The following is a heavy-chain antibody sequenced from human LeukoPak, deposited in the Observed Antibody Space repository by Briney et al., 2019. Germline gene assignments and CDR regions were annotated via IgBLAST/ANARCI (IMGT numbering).Heavy chain of an antibody. Sequence: QPGGSLRLSCAASGFTFSSYAMSWVRQAPGKGLEWVANIKQDGSEKYYVDSVKGRFTISRDNAKNSLYLQMNSLRAEDTAIYYCAKPITISGATDAFDIWGQGTMVTVSS. J-gene: IGHJ3*02. CDR2: IKQDGSEK. CDR1: GFTFSSYA. CDR3: AKPITISGATDAFDI. D-gene: IGHD3-3*01. V-gene: IGHV3-7*01.